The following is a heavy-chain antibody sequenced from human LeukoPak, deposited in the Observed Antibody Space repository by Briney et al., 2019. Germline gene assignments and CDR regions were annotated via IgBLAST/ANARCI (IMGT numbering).Heavy chain of an antibody. CDR2: INTDGKTT. D-gene: IGHD3-3*01. J-gene: IGHJ4*02. CDR1: GFTFSDNW. CDR3: ARDGGYDFWSGYYQDY. V-gene: IGHV3-74*01. Sequence: GGSLRLSCEASGFTFSDNWMYWVHQAPGKGLVWVSRINTDGKTTSYADSVKGRFTISRDNPKNTLYLQMNSLRAEDTAVYYCARDGGYDFWSGYYQDYWGQGTLVTVSS.